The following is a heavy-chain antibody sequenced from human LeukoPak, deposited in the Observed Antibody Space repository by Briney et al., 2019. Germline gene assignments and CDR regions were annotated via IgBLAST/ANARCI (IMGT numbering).Heavy chain of an antibody. V-gene: IGHV3-23*01. CDR2: ISGSGDRT. CDR3: AKGESQPKYYFDY. D-gene: IGHD2-2*01. Sequence: PGGSLRLSCVASGFTFSNSAMRWVRQAPGKGLEWASGISGSGDRTFYVDSVKGRFTISRDNSKNTLYLQMTSLRAEDTAVYYCAKGESQPKYYFDYWGQGSLVTVSS. CDR1: GFTFSNSA. J-gene: IGHJ4*02.